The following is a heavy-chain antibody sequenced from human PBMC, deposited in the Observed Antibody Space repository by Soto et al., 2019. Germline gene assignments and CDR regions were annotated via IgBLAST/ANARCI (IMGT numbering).Heavy chain of an antibody. V-gene: IGHV3-30-3*01. Sequence: GGSLRLSCAASGFTFSPYTMHWVRQTPGKGLEWVAVISNDGDDKDYADSVKGRFTVSRDNSKSTLYLQMSSLRAEDTALYYCASGGGFGGADCYKGCFDYWGQGTLVTVSS. CDR1: GFTFSPYT. CDR3: ASGGGFGGADCYKGCFDY. J-gene: IGHJ4*02. CDR2: ISNDGDDK. D-gene: IGHD2-21*02.